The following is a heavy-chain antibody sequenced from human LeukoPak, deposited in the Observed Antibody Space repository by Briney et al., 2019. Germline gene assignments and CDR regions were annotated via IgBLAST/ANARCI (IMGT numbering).Heavy chain of an antibody. Sequence: GGSLRLSCTASGFTFGDYAMSWVRQAPGKGLEWVGFIRSKAYGGTTEYAASVKGRFTISRDDSKSIACLQMNSLKTEDTAVYYCTRSLTTGLREGYYFDYWGQGTLVTVSS. J-gene: IGHJ4*02. CDR2: IRSKAYGGTT. CDR3: TRSLTTGLREGYYFDY. V-gene: IGHV3-49*04. CDR1: GFTFGDYA. D-gene: IGHD4-17*01.